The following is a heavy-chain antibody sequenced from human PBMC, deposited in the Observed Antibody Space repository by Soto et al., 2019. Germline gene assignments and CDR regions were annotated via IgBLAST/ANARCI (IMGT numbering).Heavy chain of an antibody. CDR2: ISAYNGNT. CDR3: ARDAPPPGY. Sequence: QVQLVQSGAEVKKPGASVKVSCKASGYTFTSYSISWVRQAPGQGLEWMGWISAYNGNTNYAQKLQGRVTMTTDTAPSTPYMELRSLGSDDPAVYYCARDAPPPGYWGQGTLVTVSS. J-gene: IGHJ4*02. CDR1: GYTFTSYS. V-gene: IGHV1-18*01.